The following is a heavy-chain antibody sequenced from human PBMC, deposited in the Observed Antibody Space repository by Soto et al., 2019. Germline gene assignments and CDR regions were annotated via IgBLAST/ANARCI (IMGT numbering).Heavy chain of an antibody. Sequence: QVQLVQSGAEVKKPGSSVKVSCKASGGTFSSYALSWVRQAPGQGLEWMGGIIPIFGTANYAQKFQGRVTITADESTSTAYMELSSLRSEDTAVYYCARDRRRRAAVTWEYYYYGMDVWGQGTTVTVYS. V-gene: IGHV1-69*12. J-gene: IGHJ6*02. CDR3: ARDRRRRAAVTWEYYYYGMDV. CDR1: GGTFSSYA. D-gene: IGHD6-13*01. CDR2: IIPIFGTA.